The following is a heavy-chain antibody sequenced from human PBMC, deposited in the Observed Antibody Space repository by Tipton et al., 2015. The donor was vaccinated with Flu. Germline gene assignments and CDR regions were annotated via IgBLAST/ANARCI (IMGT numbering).Heavy chain of an antibody. D-gene: IGHD2-2*02. CDR1: GGSFSGYY. J-gene: IGHJ6*02. V-gene: IGHV4-34*01. Sequence: LRLSCAVYGGSFSGYYWSWIRQPPGKGLEWIGEINHSGSTNYNPSLKSRVTISVDTSKNQFSLKLSSVTAADTAVYYCARGHGVRYCSSTSCYRWTADSPYYYYGMDVWGQGTTVTVSS. CDR3: ARGHGVRYCSSTSCYRWTADSPYYYYGMDV. CDR2: INHSGST.